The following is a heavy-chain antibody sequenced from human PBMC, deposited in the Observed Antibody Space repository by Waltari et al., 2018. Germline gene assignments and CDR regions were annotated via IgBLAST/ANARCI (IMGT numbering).Heavy chain of an antibody. Sequence: QVQLQESGPGLVKPSETLSLTCAVPGYSIRPGYSWGRIRQPPGQGLEWIGSIYHSGSTYYNPYLKSRVTISVDTSKNQFSLKLGSVTAADTAVYYCARVTYYYDSSGYYPNAFDIWGQGTMVTVSS. V-gene: IGHV4-38-2*01. J-gene: IGHJ3*02. D-gene: IGHD3-22*01. CDR1: GYSIRPGYS. CDR2: IYHSGST. CDR3: ARVTYYYDSSGYYPNAFDI.